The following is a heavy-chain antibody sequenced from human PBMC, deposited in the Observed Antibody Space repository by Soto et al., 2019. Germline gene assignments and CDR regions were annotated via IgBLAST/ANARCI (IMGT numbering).Heavy chain of an antibody. V-gene: IGHV3-21*01. Sequence: PGGSLRLSCAASGFTFSSYSMNWVRQAPGKGLEWVSSISSSSSYIYYADSVKGRFTISRDNAKNSLYLQMNSLRAEDTAVYYCARDFSVVTPFDYWGQGTLVTVSS. J-gene: IGHJ4*02. CDR1: GFTFSSYS. D-gene: IGHD2-21*02. CDR3: ARDFSVVTPFDY. CDR2: ISSSSSYI.